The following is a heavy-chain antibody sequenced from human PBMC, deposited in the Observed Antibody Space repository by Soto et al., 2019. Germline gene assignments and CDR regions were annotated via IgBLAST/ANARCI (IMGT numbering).Heavy chain of an antibody. J-gene: IGHJ4*02. Sequence: GGSLRLSCAASGFTFSSYAMSWVRQAPGKGLEWVSAISGSGGSTYYADSVKGRFTISRDNSKNTLYLQMNSLRAEDTAVYYCAKSPYDSSGPISHYWGQGXLVTVYS. CDR1: GFTFSSYA. CDR3: AKSPYDSSGPISHY. CDR2: ISGSGGST. V-gene: IGHV3-23*01. D-gene: IGHD3-22*01.